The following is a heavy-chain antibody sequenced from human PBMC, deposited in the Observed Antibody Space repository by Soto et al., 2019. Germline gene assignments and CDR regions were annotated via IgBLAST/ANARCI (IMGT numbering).Heavy chain of an antibody. J-gene: IGHJ6*02. D-gene: IGHD2-2*01. V-gene: IGHV3-15*01. CDR3: PTSPDATPVSYYYGMDV. CDR1: GFTFSNAC. Sequence: XECLRLSCAASGFTFSNACMSWVRQAPGKGLEWVGRIKSKTDGGTTDYAAPVKGRFTISRDDSKNTLYPQMNSLKTEDTAVYYCPTSPDATPVSYYYGMDVCGQGTTVTVSS. CDR2: IKSKTDGGTT.